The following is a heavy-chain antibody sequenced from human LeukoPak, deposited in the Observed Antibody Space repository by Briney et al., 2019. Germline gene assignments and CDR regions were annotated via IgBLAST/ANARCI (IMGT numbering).Heavy chain of an antibody. CDR3: ARVSLWYDSSGYSLEDV. CDR1: GYTFTSYD. D-gene: IGHD3-22*01. Sequence: ASVKVSCKASGYTFTSYDINWARQATGQGLEWMGWMNPNSGNTGYAQKFQGRVTMTRNTSISTAYVELSSLRSEDTAVYYCARVSLWYDSSGYSLEDVWGQGTTVTVSS. J-gene: IGHJ6*02. V-gene: IGHV1-8*01. CDR2: MNPNSGNT.